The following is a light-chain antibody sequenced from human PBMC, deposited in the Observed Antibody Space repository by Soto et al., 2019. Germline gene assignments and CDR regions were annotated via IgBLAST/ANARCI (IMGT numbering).Light chain of an antibody. J-gene: IGKJ1*01. CDR3: QQYGSSPTWT. Sequence: EIVLTQSPGTLSLSPGERATLSCRASQSVGSSYLAWYQQKPGQAPRLLIYGASSRATGIPDRFSGSVSGTDFTLTISRLEPEDFAVYYCQQYGSSPTWTFGQGTKVEI. CDR2: GAS. CDR1: QSVGSSY. V-gene: IGKV3-20*01.